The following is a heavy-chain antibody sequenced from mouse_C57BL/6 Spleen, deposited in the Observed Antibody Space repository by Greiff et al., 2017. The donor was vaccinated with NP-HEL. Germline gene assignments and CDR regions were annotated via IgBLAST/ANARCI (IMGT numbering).Heavy chain of an antibody. J-gene: IGHJ3*01. V-gene: IGHV3-6*01. CDR2: ISYDGSN. Sequence: EVQLQESGPGLVKPSQSLSLTCSVTGYSITSGYYWNWIRQFPGNKLEWMGYISYDGSNNYNPSLKNRIPITRDTSKNQFFLKLNSVTTEDTATYYCASWLLRRGGFAYWGQGTLVTVSA. D-gene: IGHD2-3*01. CDR1: GYSITSGYY. CDR3: ASWLLRRGGFAY.